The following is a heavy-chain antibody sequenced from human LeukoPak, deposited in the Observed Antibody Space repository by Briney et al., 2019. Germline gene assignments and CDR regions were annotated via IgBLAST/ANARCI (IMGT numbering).Heavy chain of an antibody. CDR2: ISPNGDTT. J-gene: IGHJ6*02. CDR1: GFTFSSYV. D-gene: IGHD6-19*01. CDR3: VKGNLAGGGSFFLGMDV. Sequence: PGGSLRLSCSASGFTFSSYVMHWVRQAPGKGLEYVSGISPNGDTTYYTDSVKGRLTISRDNSKNTLYLQMSSLRAEDTAVYYCVKGNLAGGGSFFLGMDVWGQGTTVTVSS. V-gene: IGHV3-64D*09.